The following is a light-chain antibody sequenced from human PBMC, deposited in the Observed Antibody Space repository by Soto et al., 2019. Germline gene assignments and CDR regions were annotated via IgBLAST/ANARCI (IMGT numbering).Light chain of an antibody. CDR1: QNINNY. CDR3: QQSASSPFT. CDR2: AAS. Sequence: DIQMTQSPSSLSASVRDGVTITCRASQNINNYLNWYQQKPGKAPKLLIYAASNLQSGVPSRFSGSGSGTDFTLTISSLQPEDFATYYCQQSASSPFTFGPGTKVDFK. V-gene: IGKV1-39*01. J-gene: IGKJ3*01.